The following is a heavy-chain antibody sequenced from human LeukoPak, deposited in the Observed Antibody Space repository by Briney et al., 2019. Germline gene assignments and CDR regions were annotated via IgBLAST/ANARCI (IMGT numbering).Heavy chain of an antibody. D-gene: IGHD6-19*01. Sequence: PGGSLRLSCVASGFTFSSYEMIWVRQAPGKGLEWIAYISRSGGTINYAESVKGRFTISRDNAKNSLHLQMNSLRGEDTAVHYRARKDSGWHLYWGQGTLVTVSS. CDR1: GFTFSSYE. CDR2: ISRSGGTI. CDR3: ARKDSGWHLY. J-gene: IGHJ4*02. V-gene: IGHV3-48*03.